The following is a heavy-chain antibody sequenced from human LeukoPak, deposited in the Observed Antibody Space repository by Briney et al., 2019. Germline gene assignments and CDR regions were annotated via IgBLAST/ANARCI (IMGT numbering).Heavy chain of an antibody. CDR3: ARDRDRDIIGDGMDV. D-gene: IGHD2-15*01. Sequence: GGSLRLSCAASGLTFRNYAMNWVRQAPGKGLEWVAVLSHDAKNKFYADSVKGRFTISRDNSKNTLDLQMNSLRPEDTAVYYCARDRDRDIIGDGMDVWGKGTTVTVSS. V-gene: IGHV3-30*04. CDR1: GLTFRNYA. CDR2: LSHDAKNK. J-gene: IGHJ6*04.